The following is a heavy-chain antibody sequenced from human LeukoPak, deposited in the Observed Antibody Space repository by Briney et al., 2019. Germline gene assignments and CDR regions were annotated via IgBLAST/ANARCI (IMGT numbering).Heavy chain of an antibody. D-gene: IGHD2-2*01. V-gene: IGHV3-23*01. J-gene: IGHJ4*02. Sequence: AGGSLRLSRAASGFTFSSYAMSWVRQAPGKGLEWVSGISGSGGSTYYADSVKGRFTISRDNSKNTLYLQMNSLRAEDTAVYYCARLIYDLYQPYFDYWGQGTLVTVSS. CDR3: ARLIYDLYQPYFDY. CDR2: ISGSGGST. CDR1: GFTFSSYA.